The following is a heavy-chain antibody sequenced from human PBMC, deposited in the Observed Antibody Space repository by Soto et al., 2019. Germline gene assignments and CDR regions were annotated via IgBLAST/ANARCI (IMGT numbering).Heavy chain of an antibody. CDR2: MNPNSGNT. V-gene: IGHV1-8*01. J-gene: IGHJ6*02. CDR1: GYTFTSYD. D-gene: IGHD4-17*01. Sequence: QVQLVQSGAEVKKPGASVKVSCKASGYTFTSYDINWVRQATGQGLEWMGWMNPNSGNTGYAQKFQGRVTMTRNTSISTAYMELSSLRSEDTAVYYCATTYGDSYYYYYYAMDVWGQGTTVTVSS. CDR3: ATTYGDSYYYYYYAMDV.